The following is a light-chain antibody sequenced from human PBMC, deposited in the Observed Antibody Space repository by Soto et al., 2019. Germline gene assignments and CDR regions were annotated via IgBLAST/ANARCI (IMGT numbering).Light chain of an antibody. J-gene: IGKJ4*01. Sequence: DIQMTQSPSTLSASVGDRVTITCRASQSISSWLAWYQQKPGKAPKVLMYGATTLQSGVPSRFRGSGSGTEFTLTISNLQPEDSATYFCHQLNSYPLTFGGGTKVDIK. CDR1: QSISSW. V-gene: IGKV1-5*01. CDR3: HQLNSYPLT. CDR2: GAT.